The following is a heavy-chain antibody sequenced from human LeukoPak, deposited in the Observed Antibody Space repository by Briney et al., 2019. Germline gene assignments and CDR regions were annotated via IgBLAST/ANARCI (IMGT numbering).Heavy chain of an antibody. CDR2: ISYDGSNK. CDR1: GFTFSSYG. J-gene: IGHJ4*02. Sequence: GRSLRLSCAASGFTFSSYGMHWVRQAPGKGLECVAVISYDGSNKYYADSVKGRFTISRDNSKNTLYLQMNSLRAEDTAVYYCAKGSSYVDTAMRSYFDYWGQGTLVTVSS. V-gene: IGHV3-30*18. CDR3: AKGSSYVDTAMRSYFDY. D-gene: IGHD5-18*01.